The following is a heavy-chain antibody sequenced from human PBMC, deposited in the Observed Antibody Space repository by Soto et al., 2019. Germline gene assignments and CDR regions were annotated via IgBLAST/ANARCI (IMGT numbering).Heavy chain of an antibody. Sequence: QLQLQESGSGLVKPSQTLSLTCAVSGGSISSGGYSWSWIRQPPGKGLEWIGYIYHSGSTYYNPSLKRRVTISVDRSKNQFSLKLSSVTAADTAVSYCAAGAIFGVVPLDYWGQGTLVTVSS. D-gene: IGHD3-3*01. CDR1: GGSISSGGYS. CDR2: IYHSGST. J-gene: IGHJ4*02. V-gene: IGHV4-30-2*01. CDR3: AAGAIFGVVPLDY.